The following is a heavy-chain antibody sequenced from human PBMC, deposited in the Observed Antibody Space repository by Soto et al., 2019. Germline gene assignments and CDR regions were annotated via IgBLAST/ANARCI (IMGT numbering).Heavy chain of an antibody. D-gene: IGHD5-18*01. V-gene: IGHV1-46*01. CDR1: GYTFLSYY. J-gene: IGHJ4*02. CDR2: INPSDAYT. Sequence: AAVKVSCKASGYTFLSYYIHWVRQAPGQGLEWMGLINPSDAYTDYAQKFQGRVTLTRDTSTSIVYMELSSLRSEDTAIYYCARDHVDTPMTNFDYWGQGTLVTVSS. CDR3: ARDHVDTPMTNFDY.